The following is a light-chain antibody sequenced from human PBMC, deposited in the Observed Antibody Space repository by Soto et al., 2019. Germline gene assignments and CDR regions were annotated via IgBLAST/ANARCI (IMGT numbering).Light chain of an antibody. CDR2: GAS. J-gene: IGKJ3*01. CDR3: QQYCSFT. Sequence: EIVLTQSPGTLSLSPGERATLSCRASQSFSSSYLAWYQQKPGQAPRLLIYGASSRATGIPDRFSGSGSGTDFTLTISRLEPDDFAVYYCQQYCSFTFGPGTKVDIK. CDR1: QSFSSSY. V-gene: IGKV3-20*01.